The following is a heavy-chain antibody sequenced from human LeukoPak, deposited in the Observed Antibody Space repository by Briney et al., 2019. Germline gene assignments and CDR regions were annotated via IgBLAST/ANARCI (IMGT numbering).Heavy chain of an antibody. J-gene: IGHJ4*02. CDR1: GFTFSNYG. D-gene: IGHD6-19*01. CDR2: ISGSGGST. Sequence: GGTLRLSCAASGFTFSNYGMSWVRQAPGKGLEWVSAISGSGGSTYYADSVKGRFTISRDNSKNTLYLQMSSLRAEDTAVYYCARVTSDSSGWYHFDYWGQGTLVTVSS. CDR3: ARVTSDSSGWYHFDY. V-gene: IGHV3-23*01.